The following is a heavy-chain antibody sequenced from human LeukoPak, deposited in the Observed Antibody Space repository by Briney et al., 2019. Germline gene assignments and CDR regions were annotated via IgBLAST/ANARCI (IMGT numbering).Heavy chain of an antibody. Sequence: SETLSLTCAVYGGSFSGYYWSWIRQPPGKGLEWIGEINHSGSTNYNPSLKSRVTISVDTSKNQFSLKLSSVTAADTAVYYCARGHFDWLLSNSPGRYFDLWGRGTLVTVSS. CDR1: GGSFSGYY. J-gene: IGHJ2*01. CDR3: ARGHFDWLLSNSPGRYFDL. V-gene: IGHV4-34*01. CDR2: INHSGST. D-gene: IGHD3-9*01.